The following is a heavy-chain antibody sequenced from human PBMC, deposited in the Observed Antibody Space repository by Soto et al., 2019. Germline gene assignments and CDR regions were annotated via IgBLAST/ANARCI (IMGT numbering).Heavy chain of an antibody. CDR2: IYYSGST. D-gene: IGHD6-13*01. V-gene: IGHV4-31*03. CDR1: GGSISSGGYY. J-gene: IGHJ6*02. Sequence: SETLSLTCTVSGGSISSGGYYWSWIRQHPGKGLEWIGYIYYSGSTYYNPSPKSRVTISVDTSKNQFSLKLSSVTAADTVVYYCARDPQQLGSGMDVWGQGTTVTVSS. CDR3: ARDPQQLGSGMDV.